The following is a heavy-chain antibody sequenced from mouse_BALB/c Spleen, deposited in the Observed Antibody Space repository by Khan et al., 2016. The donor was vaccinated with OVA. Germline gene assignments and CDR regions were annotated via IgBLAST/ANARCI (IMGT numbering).Heavy chain of an antibody. Sequence: QVQLQQSGAELMKPGASVKISCKATGYTFSGYWIEWVKQRPGHGLEWMGEILHGSGSTKYNENFTGKATLTADTSSNTASMQLSSLTSEDSAVYYCARSRYYGSRSFDYWGQGTTLTVSS. J-gene: IGHJ2*01. CDR2: ILHGSGST. CDR3: ARSRYYGSRSFDY. D-gene: IGHD1-1*01. V-gene: IGHV1-9*01. CDR1: GYTFSGYW.